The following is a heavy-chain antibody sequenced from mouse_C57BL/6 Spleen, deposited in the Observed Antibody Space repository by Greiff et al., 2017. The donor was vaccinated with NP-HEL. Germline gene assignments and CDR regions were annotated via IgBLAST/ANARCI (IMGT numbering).Heavy chain of an antibody. D-gene: IGHD2-4*01. CDR1: GYAFTNYL. CDR2: INPGSGGT. V-gene: IGHV1-54*01. J-gene: IGHJ3*01. CDR3: ARRGYYDYDVRFAY. Sequence: VQLQQSGAELVRPGTSVKVSCKASGYAFTNYLIEWVKQRPGQGLEWIGVINPGSGGTNYNEKFKGKATLTADKSSSTAYMQLSSLTSEDSAVYFCARRGYYDYDVRFAYWGQGTLVTVSA.